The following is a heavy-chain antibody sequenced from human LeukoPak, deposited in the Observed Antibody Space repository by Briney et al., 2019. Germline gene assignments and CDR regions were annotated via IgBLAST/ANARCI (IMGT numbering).Heavy chain of an antibody. J-gene: IGHJ4*02. CDR3: ARDEGSSSLGY. V-gene: IGHV3-48*02. CDR1: GFTLSDAW. CDR2: ISGSSTTI. Sequence: GGSLRLSCAASGFTLSDAWMTWVRQAPGKGLEWVPYISGSSTTIYDADSVKGRFTISRDNAKNSLYLQMYSLRDEDTAVYYCARDEGSSSLGYWGQGTLVTVSS. D-gene: IGHD6-13*01.